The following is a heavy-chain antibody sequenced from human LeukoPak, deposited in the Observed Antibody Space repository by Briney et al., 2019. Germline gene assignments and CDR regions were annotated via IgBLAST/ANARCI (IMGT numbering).Heavy chain of an antibody. V-gene: IGHV3-7*01. CDR1: EFTFSSYW. J-gene: IGHJ5*02. CDR2: IKKDGSEK. CDR3: ARGVSWFDP. Sequence: GGSLRLSCTASEFTFSSYWMSWVRQAPGKGLEWVATIKKDGSEKYYVDSVKGRFTISRENAKKSQYLQMNSLRAEDTAVYFCARGVSWFDPWGQGTLVTVSS.